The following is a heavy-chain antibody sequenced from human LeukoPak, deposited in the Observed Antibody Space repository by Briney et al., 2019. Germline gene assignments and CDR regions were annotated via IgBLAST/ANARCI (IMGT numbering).Heavy chain of an antibody. CDR2: ISSTSGYI. CDR1: GFTFSSYS. D-gene: IGHD3-10*01. CDR3: ARDRVGYWYFDL. J-gene: IGHJ2*01. V-gene: IGHV3-21*01. Sequence: GGSLRLSCAASGFTFSSYSMNWVRQAPGKALERVSSISSTSGYIYYADSVKGRFTISRDNAKNSVYLQMNSLRAEDTAVYYCARDRVGYWYFDLWGRGTLVTVSS.